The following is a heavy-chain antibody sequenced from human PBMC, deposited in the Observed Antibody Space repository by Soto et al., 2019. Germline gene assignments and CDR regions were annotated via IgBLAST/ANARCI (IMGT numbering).Heavy chain of an antibody. CDR3: ARDGYYDSSGHPVSFDL. Sequence: QVQLVQSGAEVKKPGSSVKVSCKASGGTFSSYAISWVRQAPGQGLEWMGGIIPIFGTANYAQKFQGRVTITADETTSTAYMELSSLRSEDTAVYYCARDGYYDSSGHPVSFDLWVRGTLVTVSS. J-gene: IGHJ2*01. D-gene: IGHD3-22*01. V-gene: IGHV1-69*12. CDR2: IIPIFGTA. CDR1: GGTFSSYA.